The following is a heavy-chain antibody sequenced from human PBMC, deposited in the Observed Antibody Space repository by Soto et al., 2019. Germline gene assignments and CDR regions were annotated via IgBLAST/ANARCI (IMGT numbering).Heavy chain of an antibody. CDR2: IYYSGNT. J-gene: IGHJ4*02. D-gene: IGHD3-10*01. CDR3: ARASAQYDSGTYDGGYYYFDS. CDR1: GGSISSSTYY. Sequence: SETLSLTCTVSGGSISSSTYYWGWIRQPPGKGLECIGSIYYSGNTYYNPSLKSRLTISVDTSNNQFFLELTSVTAADTAVYYCARASAQYDSGTYDGGYYYFDSRGQRTPVTVSS. V-gene: IGHV4-39*01.